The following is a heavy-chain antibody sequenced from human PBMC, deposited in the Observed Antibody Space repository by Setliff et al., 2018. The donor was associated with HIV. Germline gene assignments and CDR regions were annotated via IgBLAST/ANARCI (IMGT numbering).Heavy chain of an antibody. CDR2: INHSGST. Sequence: NPSETLSLTCAVYSGSFSGNYWSWIRQPPGKGLEWIGEINHSGSTNYSPSLKSRVTISVDTSTKQFSLKLKSVTAADTALYYCATGLIMAPDYWGQGSLVTVSS. CDR3: ATGLIMAPDY. D-gene: IGHD2-8*01. J-gene: IGHJ4*02. V-gene: IGHV4-34*01. CDR1: SGSFSGNY.